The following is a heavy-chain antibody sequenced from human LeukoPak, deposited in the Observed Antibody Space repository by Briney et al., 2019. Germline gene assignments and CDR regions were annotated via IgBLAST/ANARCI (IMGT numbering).Heavy chain of an antibody. D-gene: IGHD7-27*01. V-gene: IGHV4-61*02. CDR3: ARTPRTGESPFFDY. Sequence: SETLSLTCTVSGGSISSGSYYWSWIRQPAGKGLEWIGRIYTSGSTNYNPSLKSRVTISVDTSKNQFSLKLSSVTAADTAVYYCARTPRTGESPFFDYWGQGTLVTVSS. CDR2: IYTSGST. CDR1: GGSISSGSYY. J-gene: IGHJ4*02.